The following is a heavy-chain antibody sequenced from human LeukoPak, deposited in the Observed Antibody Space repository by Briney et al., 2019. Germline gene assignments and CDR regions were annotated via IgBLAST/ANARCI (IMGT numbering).Heavy chain of an antibody. Sequence: SETLSLTCTVSGGSISSYYWSWIRQPPGKGLEWIGYIYYSGSTYYNPSLKSRVTISVDTSKNQFSLKLSSVTAADTAVYYCARVNYYANWFDPWGQGTLVTVSS. V-gene: IGHV4-59*12. D-gene: IGHD3-22*01. J-gene: IGHJ5*02. CDR2: IYYSGST. CDR1: GGSISSYY. CDR3: ARVNYYANWFDP.